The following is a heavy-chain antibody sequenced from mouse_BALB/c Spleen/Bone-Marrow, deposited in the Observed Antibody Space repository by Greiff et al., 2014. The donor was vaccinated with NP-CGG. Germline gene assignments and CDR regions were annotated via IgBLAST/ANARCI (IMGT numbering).Heavy chain of an antibody. V-gene: IGHV1-15*01. CDR1: GYKFTDYE. Sequence: QVQLQQSGAELVRPGASVTLSCKASGYKFTDYEMHWVKQTPVHGLEWIGSIDPETGGTADNQNFKGKATLTADRSSTTAYMELRSLTSEDSAVYYCTREGILFG. J-gene: IGHJ3*02. CDR2: IDPETGGT. CDR3: TREGILFG.